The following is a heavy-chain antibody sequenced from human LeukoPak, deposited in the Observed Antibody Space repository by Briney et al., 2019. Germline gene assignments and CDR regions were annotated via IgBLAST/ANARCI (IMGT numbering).Heavy chain of an antibody. CDR1: GFPFSDAW. Sequence: GSLRLSCAASGFPFSDAWMSWVRQAPGKGLEWVGRIESKTDSGTTEYTAPVKGRFTISRDDSKNTLYLQMNSLKTEDTAVYYCTRDEGDDYFDNWGQGTLVTVSS. CDR2: IESKTDSGTT. CDR3: TRDEGDDYFDN. D-gene: IGHD3-16*01. J-gene: IGHJ4*02. V-gene: IGHV3-15*04.